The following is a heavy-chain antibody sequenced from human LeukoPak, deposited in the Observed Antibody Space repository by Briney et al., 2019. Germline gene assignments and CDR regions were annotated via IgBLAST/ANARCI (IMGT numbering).Heavy chain of an antibody. V-gene: IGHV3-74*01. Sequence: GGSLRLSCAASGFTFSSYLMHWVRQAPGKGLVWVSRINSDGSDTGYADSVKGRFTISRDNAKSTLHLQMNSLGAEDTAVYYCARGSSFGYWGQGTLVTVSS. J-gene: IGHJ4*02. D-gene: IGHD3-10*01. CDR2: INSDGSDT. CDR1: GFTFSSYL. CDR3: ARGSSFGY.